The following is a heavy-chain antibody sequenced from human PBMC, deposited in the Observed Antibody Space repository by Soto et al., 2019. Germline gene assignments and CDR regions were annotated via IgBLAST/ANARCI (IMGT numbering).Heavy chain of an antibody. D-gene: IGHD3-9*01. J-gene: IGHJ5*02. CDR2: ISYDGSNK. CDR1: GFTFSSYA. Sequence: PGGSLRLSCAASGFTFSSYAMHWVRQAPGKGLEWVAVISYDGSNKYYADSVKGRFTISRDNSKNTLYLQMNSLRAEDTAVYHCAREAPTSSNYDILTGPRNMYNWFDPWGQGTLVTVSS. CDR3: AREAPTSSNYDILTGPRNMYNWFDP. V-gene: IGHV3-30-3*01.